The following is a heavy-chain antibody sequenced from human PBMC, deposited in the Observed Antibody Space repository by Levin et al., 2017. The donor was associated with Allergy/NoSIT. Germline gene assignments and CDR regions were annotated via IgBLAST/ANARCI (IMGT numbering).Heavy chain of an antibody. CDR3: AKGALGGSYFPTDS. CDR1: GFSFSNKG. Sequence: GESLKISCAASGFSFSNKGMSWVRQAPGKGLEWVSSISGSGGATYHADSVKGRFTISRDNSKNTLYLQMDTLRAEDTARYYCAKGALGGSYFPTDSWGQGTLVTVSS. V-gene: IGHV3-23*01. J-gene: IGHJ5*01. CDR2: ISGSGGAT. D-gene: IGHD1-26*01.